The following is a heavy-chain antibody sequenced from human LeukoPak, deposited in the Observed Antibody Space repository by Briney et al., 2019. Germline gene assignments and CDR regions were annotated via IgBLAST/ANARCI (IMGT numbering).Heavy chain of an antibody. CDR2: IYYSGST. CDR3: AREYGAYCGGDCYSGMSYYYYGMDV. CDR1: GGSLSSGDYY. V-gene: IGHV4-30-4*01. Sequence: PSQTLSLTCTVSGGSLSSGDYYWSWIRQPPGKGLEWIGYIYYSGSTYYNPSLKSRVTISVDTSKNQFSLKLSSVTAADTAVYYCAREYGAYCGGDCYSGMSYYYYGMDVWGQGTTVTVSS. D-gene: IGHD2-21*02. J-gene: IGHJ6*02.